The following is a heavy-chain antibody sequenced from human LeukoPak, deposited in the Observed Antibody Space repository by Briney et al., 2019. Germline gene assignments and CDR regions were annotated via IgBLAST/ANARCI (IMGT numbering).Heavy chain of an antibody. CDR2: INSDGSST. CDR1: GFTFNICA. CDR3: ARDRPDSGWVPLRYYGMDV. Sequence: GGSLRLSCAASGFTFNICAMAWVRQAPGKGLVWVSRINSDGSSTSYADSVKGRFTISRDNAKNTLYLQMNSLRAEDTAVYYCARDRPDSGWVPLRYYGMDVWGQGTTVTVSS. J-gene: IGHJ6*02. V-gene: IGHV3-74*01. D-gene: IGHD6-19*01.